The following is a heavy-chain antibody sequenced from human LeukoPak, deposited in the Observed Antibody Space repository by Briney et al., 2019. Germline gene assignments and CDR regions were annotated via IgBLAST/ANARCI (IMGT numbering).Heavy chain of an antibody. CDR3: ARLACSSWPLYYYGMDV. Sequence: GASVKVSCKASGYTFTSYDINWVRQATGQGLEWMGWMNPNNGNTGYAQKFQGRVTMTRSTSISTAYMELSSLRSEDTAVYYCARLACSSWPLYYYGMDVWGQGTTVTVSS. CDR1: GYTFTSYD. V-gene: IGHV1-8*01. D-gene: IGHD6-13*01. CDR2: MNPNNGNT. J-gene: IGHJ6*02.